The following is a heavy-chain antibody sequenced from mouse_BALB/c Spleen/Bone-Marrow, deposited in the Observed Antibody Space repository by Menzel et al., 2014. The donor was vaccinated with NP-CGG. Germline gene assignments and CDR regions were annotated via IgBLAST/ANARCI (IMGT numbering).Heavy chain of an antibody. CDR2: IDPETGGT. Sequence: QVQLQQSGAELVRPGASVTLSCKASGYTFTDYDMHWVKQTPVHGLEWIGAIDPETGGTADNQKYRGKATLTADKSSSTAYMELRSRTSEDSAVYYCTSRTPYYDSRYYYTMDYWGQGTSVTVSS. J-gene: IGHJ4*01. V-gene: IGHV1-15*01. CDR3: TSRTPYYDSRYYYTMDY. D-gene: IGHD2-4*01. CDR1: GYTFTDYD.